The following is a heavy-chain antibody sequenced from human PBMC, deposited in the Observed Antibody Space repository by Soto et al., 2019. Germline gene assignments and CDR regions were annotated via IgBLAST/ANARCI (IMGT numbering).Heavy chain of an antibody. Sequence: GGSLRLSCAASGFTFSSYGMHWVRQAPGKGLEWVAVIWYDGSNKYYADSVKGRFTISRDNSKNTLYLQMNSLRAEDTAVYYCARDGFYYDSSGYFFDYWGQGTLVTVSS. CDR3: ARDGFYYDSSGYFFDY. J-gene: IGHJ4*02. V-gene: IGHV3-33*01. CDR2: IWYDGSNK. CDR1: GFTFSSYG. D-gene: IGHD3-22*01.